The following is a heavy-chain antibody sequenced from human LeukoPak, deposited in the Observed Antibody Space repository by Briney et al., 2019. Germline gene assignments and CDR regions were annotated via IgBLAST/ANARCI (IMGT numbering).Heavy chain of an antibody. J-gene: IGHJ6*02. Sequence: GGSLRLSCVASGFTFSESWMTWVRQAPGKGLEWVSIIGGVSESFYYADSVKGRFTVSRNNSKDTLYLQINSLRDEDTAVYYCARRWLGDPYGMDVWGQGTTVSVSS. V-gene: IGHV3-23*01. CDR3: ARRWLGDPYGMDV. CDR2: IGGVSESF. CDR1: GFTFSESW. D-gene: IGHD3-10*01.